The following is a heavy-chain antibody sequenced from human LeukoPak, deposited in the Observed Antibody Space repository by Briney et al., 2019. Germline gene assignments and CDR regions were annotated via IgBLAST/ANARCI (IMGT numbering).Heavy chain of an antibody. CDR3: ARDPSGSWQWFDY. D-gene: IGHD1-26*01. CDR2: INPNGGST. CDR1: GYTXTSYY. J-gene: IGHJ4*02. V-gene: IGHV1-46*01. Sequence: GASVKVSCKASGYTXTSYYLHWVRQAPGQGLEWMGVINPNGGSTTDAQKFQGRVTMTRDRSTSTVYMELYSLRSEDTAVYYCARDPSGSWQWFDYWGQGTLVTVSS.